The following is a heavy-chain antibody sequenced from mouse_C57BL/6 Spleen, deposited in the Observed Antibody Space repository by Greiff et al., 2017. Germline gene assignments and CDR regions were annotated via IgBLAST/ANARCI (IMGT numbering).Heavy chain of an antibody. CDR3: GRQRDGYDDRAWFAY. D-gene: IGHD2-2*01. J-gene: IGHJ3*01. CDR1: GFSFNTYA. Sequence: EVQLVESGGGLVQPKGSLKLSCAASGFSFNTYAMNWVRQAPGKGLEWVARIRCKSNNYATYYADSVKDSFTISRDDSERMIYLQRNNLKTEDTAMYCWGRQRDGYDDRAWFAYWGQGTLVTVSA. CDR2: IRCKSNNYAT. V-gene: IGHV10-1*01.